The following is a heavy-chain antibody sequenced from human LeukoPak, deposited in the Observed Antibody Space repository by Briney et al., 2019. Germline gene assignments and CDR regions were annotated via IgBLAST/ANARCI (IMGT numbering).Heavy chain of an antibody. CDR2: IYNSGTIYYSGST. J-gene: IGHJ4*02. D-gene: IGHD3-9*01. CDR3: ARGSRYDIPRY. CDR1: GGSMSSNY. Sequence: SETLSLTCTVSGGSMSSNYWSWIRQPPGKGLEWIGYIYNSGTIYYSGSTNYNPSLLSRVTISVDTSKNQFSLKLSSVTAADTAVYYCARGSRYDIPRYWGQGTLVTVSS. V-gene: IGHV4-59*01.